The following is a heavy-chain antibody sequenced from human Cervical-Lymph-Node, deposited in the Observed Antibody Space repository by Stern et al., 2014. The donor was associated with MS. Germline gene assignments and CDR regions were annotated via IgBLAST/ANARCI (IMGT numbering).Heavy chain of an antibody. Sequence: EVQLVESGGGLVQPGGSLRLSCAGSGFTFSSYWMHWVRQAPGKGLVWVSRINTDGSSARYAESLQGRCTMSSETAKNTLYMKMNSLRAEDTAVYYCARDPSYDSSGYYSYFDYWGQGTLVTVSS. J-gene: IGHJ4*02. CDR3: ARDPSYDSSGYYSYFDY. D-gene: IGHD3-22*01. CDR1: GFTFSSYW. CDR2: INTDGSSA. V-gene: IGHV3-74*01.